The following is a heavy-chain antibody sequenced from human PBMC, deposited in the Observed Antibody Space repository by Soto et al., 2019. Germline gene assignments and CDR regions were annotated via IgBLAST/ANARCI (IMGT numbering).Heavy chain of an antibody. CDR2: VNTGNGNT. D-gene: IGHD3-10*01. CDR3: ARDLWGMDV. CDR1: GYRFISYS. V-gene: IGHV1-3*04. J-gene: IGHJ6*02. Sequence: XSVKVSCKASGYRFISYSMHWVRQAPGQRLEWMGWVNTGNGNTKYSQKFQGRVTITRDTSASTAYMELSSLRSEDTAVYYRARDLWGMDVWGQGTTVTGSS.